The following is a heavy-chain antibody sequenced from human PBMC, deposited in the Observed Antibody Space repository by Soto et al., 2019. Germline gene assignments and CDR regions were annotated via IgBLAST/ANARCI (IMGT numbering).Heavy chain of an antibody. Sequence: PGGNPRISSGASGFTFSSYNINWVRQAPGKGLEWVSGITTGGEYRFYADSVKGRFTISRDNANNSVYLEMRSLRVEDTAVYYCARDPHNSVFFDCVSMTSSIDFSFWGLGTLVTV. V-gene: IGHV3-21*06. CDR1: GFTFSSYN. D-gene: IGHD3-3*01. CDR2: ITTGGEYR. J-gene: IGHJ2*01. CDR3: ARDPHNSVFFDCVSMTSSIDFSF.